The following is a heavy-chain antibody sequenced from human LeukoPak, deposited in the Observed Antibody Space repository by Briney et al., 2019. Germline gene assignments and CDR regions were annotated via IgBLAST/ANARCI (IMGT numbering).Heavy chain of an antibody. CDR1: GYTFTGYY. J-gene: IGHJ6*03. CDR3: ARETVTTLDYYMDV. Sequence: ASVQVSCQASGYTFTGYYIHWVRQAPGQGREWMAWINPNNGGTNYAQKLQGRVTMTTDTSTSTAYMELRSLRSDDTAVYYCARETVTTLDYYMDVWGKGTTVTISS. V-gene: IGHV1-18*01. CDR2: INPNNGGT. D-gene: IGHD4-17*01.